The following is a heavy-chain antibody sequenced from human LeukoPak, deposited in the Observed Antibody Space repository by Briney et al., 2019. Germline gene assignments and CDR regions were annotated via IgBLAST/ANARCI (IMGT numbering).Heavy chain of an antibody. Sequence: GGSLRLSCAASGFTFSSYWMHWVCQAPGKGLVWVSRINSGGSSTSYADFVKGRFTISRDNAKNTLSLQMDGLRAEDTAVYYCARVIDGWYFDYWGQGTLVTVSS. V-gene: IGHV3-74*01. CDR3: ARVIDGWYFDY. CDR1: GFTFSSYW. J-gene: IGHJ4*02. D-gene: IGHD6-19*01. CDR2: INSGGSST.